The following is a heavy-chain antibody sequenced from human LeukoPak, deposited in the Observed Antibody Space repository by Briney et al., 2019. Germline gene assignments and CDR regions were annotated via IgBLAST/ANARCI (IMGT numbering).Heavy chain of an antibody. Sequence: ASVKVSCKASGYTFTSYYMHWVRQAPGQGLEWMGIINPSGGSTSYAQKFQGRVTMTRDTSTSIVYMELSSLRSEDTAVYYCARTPYDSSGYYSFDYWGQGTLVTVSS. CDR3: ARTPYDSSGYYSFDY. CDR2: INPSGGST. D-gene: IGHD3-22*01. J-gene: IGHJ4*02. CDR1: GYTFTSYY. V-gene: IGHV1-46*01.